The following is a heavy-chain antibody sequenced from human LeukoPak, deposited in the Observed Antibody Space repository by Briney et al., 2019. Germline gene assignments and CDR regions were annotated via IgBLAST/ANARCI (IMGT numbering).Heavy chain of an antibody. CDR1: GSTFSSYW. CDR3: ARDAANYYYYYYMDV. CDR2: INSDGSST. Sequence: GGSLRLSCAASGSTFSSYWMHWVRQAPGKGLVWVSRINSDGSSTSYADSVKGRFTISRDNAKNTLYPQMNSLRAEDTAVYYCARDAANYYYYYYMDVWGKGTTVTVSS. V-gene: IGHV3-74*01. J-gene: IGHJ6*03.